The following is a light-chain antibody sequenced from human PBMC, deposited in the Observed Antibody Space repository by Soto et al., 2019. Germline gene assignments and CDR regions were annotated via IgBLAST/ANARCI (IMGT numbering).Light chain of an antibody. CDR3: QQYNNWPPWT. CDR1: QSGSIN. V-gene: IGKV3-15*01. Sequence: EIVMTQSPATLSVSPGVRATLSCRASQSGSINLAWYQQKSGRAPRLLIYGASTRATGIPARFSGSGSGTEFTLTISSLQSEDFAVYYCQQYNNWPPWTFGQGTKVEMK. J-gene: IGKJ1*01. CDR2: GAS.